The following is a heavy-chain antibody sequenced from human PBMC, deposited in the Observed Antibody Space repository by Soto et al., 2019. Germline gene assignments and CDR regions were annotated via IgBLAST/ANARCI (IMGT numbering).Heavy chain of an antibody. V-gene: IGHV3-21*01. J-gene: IGHJ3*02. CDR2: ISSSSSYI. Sequence: GGSLRLSCAASGFTFSSYSMNWVRQAPGKGLEWVSSISSSSSYIYYADSVKGRLTISRDKAKNSLYLQMNSLRAEDTAVYYWARGVQLERRGRGLDAFDIWGQGTMVTVSS. CDR1: GFTFSSYS. CDR3: ARGVQLERRGRGLDAFDI. D-gene: IGHD1-1*01.